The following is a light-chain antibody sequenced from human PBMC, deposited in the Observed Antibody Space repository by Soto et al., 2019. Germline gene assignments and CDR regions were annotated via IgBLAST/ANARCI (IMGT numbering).Light chain of an antibody. V-gene: IGKV1-27*01. CDR3: QKYNSARKIT. CDR1: QGISNY. CDR2: AAS. Sequence: DIQMTQSPSSLSASVGDRVTITCRASQGISNYLAWYQQKPGKVPKLLIYAASTLQSGFPSRFSGSGSGTDFTLTISSLQPEDVSTYDCQKYNSARKITFGQGTRLEIK. J-gene: IGKJ5*01.